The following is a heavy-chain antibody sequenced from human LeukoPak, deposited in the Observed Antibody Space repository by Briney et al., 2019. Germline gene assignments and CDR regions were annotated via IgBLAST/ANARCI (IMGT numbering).Heavy chain of an antibody. Sequence: SETLSLTCAVYGGSFSGHYWSWIRQPPEKGLEWIGEINHSGSTNYNSSLKSRVTISVDTSKNQFSLKLSSVTAADTAVYYCASRPYCSGGSCYGDYYFYYMDVWGKGTTVTISS. CDR3: ASRPYCSGGSCYGDYYFYYMDV. CDR1: GGSFSGHY. V-gene: IGHV4-34*01. J-gene: IGHJ6*03. D-gene: IGHD2-15*01. CDR2: INHSGST.